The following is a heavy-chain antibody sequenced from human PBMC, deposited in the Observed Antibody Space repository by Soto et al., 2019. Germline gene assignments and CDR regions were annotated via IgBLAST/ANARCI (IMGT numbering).Heavy chain of an antibody. V-gene: IGHV3-33*01. CDR1: GFTFSSYG. D-gene: IGHD4-4*01. J-gene: IGHJ4*02. CDR3: ARVSKRDGIDY. CDR2: IWYDGSNK. Sequence: QVQLVESGGGVVQPGRSLRLSCAASGFTFSSYGMHWVRQAPGKGLEWVAVIWYDGSNKYYADSVKGRFTISRDNSKNTLELQMNSLRAEDTAVYYSARVSKRDGIDYWGQGTLVTVSS.